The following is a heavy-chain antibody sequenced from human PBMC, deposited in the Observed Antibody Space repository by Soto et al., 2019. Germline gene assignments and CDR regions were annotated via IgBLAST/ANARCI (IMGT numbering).Heavy chain of an antibody. Sequence: SETLSLTCTVSGGSISSYYWSWIRQPPGKGLEWIGYIYYSGSTNYNPSLKSRVTISVDTSKNQFSLKLSSLRSEDTAVYYCARARYIGERPGYYYGMDVWGQGTTVTVSS. CDR3: ARARYIGERPGYYYGMDV. D-gene: IGHD1-20*01. J-gene: IGHJ6*02. CDR1: GGSISSYY. V-gene: IGHV4-59*01. CDR2: IYYSGST.